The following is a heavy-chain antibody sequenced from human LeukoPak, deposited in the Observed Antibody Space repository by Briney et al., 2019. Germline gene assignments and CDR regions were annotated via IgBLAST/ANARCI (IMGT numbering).Heavy chain of an antibody. D-gene: IGHD7-27*01. CDR1: GGSISSSSYY. Sequence: SETLSLTCTVSGGSISSSSYYWGWIRQPPGKGLEWIGSIYYSGSTYYNPSLKSRVTISVDTSKNQFSLKLSSVTAADTAVYYCARLSRTGELDYWGQGTLVTVSS. V-gene: IGHV4-39*01. J-gene: IGHJ4*02. CDR3: ARLSRTGELDY. CDR2: IYYSGST.